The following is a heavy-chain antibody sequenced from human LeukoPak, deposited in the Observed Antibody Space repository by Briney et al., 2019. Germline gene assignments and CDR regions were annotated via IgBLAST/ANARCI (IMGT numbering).Heavy chain of an antibody. CDR1: GFTFSTYW. J-gene: IGHJ4*02. V-gene: IGHV3-74*01. D-gene: IGHD2-15*01. CDR3: STQPGSDY. CDR2: IISGGSRT. Sequence: PGGPLRLSCAAPGFTFSTYWMHWVRYAPGKVLVWVSRIISGGSRTHYADFVKRRFTISRDNAENTLYLQMNSLRAEDTAVYYCSTQPGSDYWGQGTLVTVST.